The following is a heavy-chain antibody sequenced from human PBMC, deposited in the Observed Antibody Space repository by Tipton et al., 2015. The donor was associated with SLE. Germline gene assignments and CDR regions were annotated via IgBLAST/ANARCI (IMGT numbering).Heavy chain of an antibody. CDR3: AKQRSPEHSDY. CDR2: ITSISRYI. D-gene: IGHD3-3*02. J-gene: IGHJ4*02. V-gene: IGHV3-21*01. CDR1: GFTFGHYS. Sequence: SLRLSCAGYGFTFGHYSLNWVRQAPGKGLEWVSSITSISRYIHYADAVKGRFTISRDNANNTLYLQMNSLRAEDTAVYYCAKQRSPEHSDYWGQGTLVTVSS.